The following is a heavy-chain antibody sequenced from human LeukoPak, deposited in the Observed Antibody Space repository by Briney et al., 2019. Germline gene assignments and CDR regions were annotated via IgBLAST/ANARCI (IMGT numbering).Heavy chain of an antibody. V-gene: IGHV3-20*04. Sequence: GGSLRLSCAASGFTFSSYSMNWVRQAPGKGLEWVSGINWNGGSTYYRDSVKGRFTISRDNAKNSLYLQMNSLRAEDTALYYCARVKGSGYRNSIDYWGQGTLVTVSS. CDR1: GFTFSSYS. J-gene: IGHJ4*02. D-gene: IGHD3-3*01. CDR3: ARVKGSGYRNSIDY. CDR2: INWNGGST.